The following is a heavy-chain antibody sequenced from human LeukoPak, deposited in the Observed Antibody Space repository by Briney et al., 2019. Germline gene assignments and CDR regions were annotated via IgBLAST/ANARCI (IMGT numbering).Heavy chain of an antibody. V-gene: IGHV3-30*18. CDR1: GFTFSSYG. Sequence: GGSLRLSCAASGFTFSSYGMHWGRQAPGKGLEWGAVISYDGSNKYYADSVKGRFTISRDNSKNTLYLQMNSLRAEDTAVYYCAKGGRWELLLRYFDYWGQGTLVTVSS. J-gene: IGHJ4*02. D-gene: IGHD1-26*01. CDR3: AKGGRWELLLRYFDY. CDR2: ISYDGSNK.